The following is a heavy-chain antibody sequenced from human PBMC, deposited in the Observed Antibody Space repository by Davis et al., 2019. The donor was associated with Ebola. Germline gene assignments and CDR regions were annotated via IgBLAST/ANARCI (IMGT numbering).Heavy chain of an antibody. CDR2: IYYSGGT. J-gene: IGHJ4*02. CDR3: ARVGEQLRFLEWLYFDY. V-gene: IGHV4-59*01. D-gene: IGHD3-3*01. Sequence: SETLSLTCTVSGGSISSYYWSWIRQPPGKGLEWIGYIYYSGGTNYNPSLKSRVTISLDTSKNQFSLKLSSVTAADTAVYYCARVGEQLRFLEWLYFDYWGQGTLVTVSS. CDR1: GGSISSYY.